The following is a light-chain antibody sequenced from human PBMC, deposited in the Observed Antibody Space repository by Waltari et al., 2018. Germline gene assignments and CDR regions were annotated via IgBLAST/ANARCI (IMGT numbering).Light chain of an antibody. V-gene: IGLV2-23*02. CDR2: EVS. CDR3: CSYTGSPHVV. Sequence: QSALTQPASVSGSPGQSITISCTGTSSDVGSYNLFSWYQQHPRRAPKLMIYEVSERPSGVSNRFSGSKSGNTASLTISGLQAEDEADYYCCSYTGSPHVVFGGGTKLTVL. J-gene: IGLJ2*01. CDR1: SSDVGSYNL.